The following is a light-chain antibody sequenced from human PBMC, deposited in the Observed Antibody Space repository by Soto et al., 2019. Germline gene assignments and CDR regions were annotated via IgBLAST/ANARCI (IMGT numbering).Light chain of an antibody. Sequence: DIQMTQSPSSLSGSVGDRVTITCQASQTIRSWLAWYQQKPGKAPKVMIYAASSLHSGVPSRFSGGRSGTDFTLTISSLQPEDVSTYYCQQVNVYTSTLVGGTKVDIK. CDR1: QTIRSW. CDR3: QQVNVYTST. V-gene: IGKV1-5*01. J-gene: IGKJ4*01. CDR2: AAS.